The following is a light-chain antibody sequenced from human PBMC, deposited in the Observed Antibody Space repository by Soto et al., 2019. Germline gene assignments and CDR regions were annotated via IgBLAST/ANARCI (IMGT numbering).Light chain of an antibody. CDR1: QSVSSSY. Sequence: EIVLTQSPGTLSLSPGERATLSCRASQSVSSSYLAWYQQKPGQAPRLLIYGASSRATGIPDRFSGSGSATDCTLTISRLEPEDFAVEYCQQYGSSTETFGQGTKVEIK. J-gene: IGKJ1*01. CDR2: GAS. CDR3: QQYGSSTET. V-gene: IGKV3-20*01.